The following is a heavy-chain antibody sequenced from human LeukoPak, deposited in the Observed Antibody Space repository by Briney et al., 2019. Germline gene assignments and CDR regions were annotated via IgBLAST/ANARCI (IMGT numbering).Heavy chain of an antibody. CDR2: ITISGDGT. CDR3: AKDRPNYYGSNGHYYRRDGDY. D-gene: IGHD3-22*01. CDR1: GFTFSIYA. J-gene: IGHJ4*02. Sequence: GGSLRLSCAASGFTFSIYAMSWVRQAPGKGLQLVSSITISGDGTYYADSVKGRFTISRDNAENMLYLQMNSLRVEDTAVYFCAKDRPNYYGSNGHYYRRDGDYWGQGTLVTVSS. V-gene: IGHV3-23*01.